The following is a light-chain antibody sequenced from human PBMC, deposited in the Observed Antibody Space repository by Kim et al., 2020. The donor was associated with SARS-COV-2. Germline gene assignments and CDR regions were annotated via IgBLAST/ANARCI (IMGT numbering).Light chain of an antibody. Sequence: PGERATLSYRDSQNIDTHLAWYQQRPGQAPRRLVYDASNRDTGVPDRFSGSGSVTDFTLTISSLEPEDFSLYYCQQRNSWPPAVTFGGGTKVDIK. J-gene: IGKJ4*01. CDR2: DAS. CDR3: QQRNSWPPAVT. CDR1: QNIDTH. V-gene: IGKV3-11*01.